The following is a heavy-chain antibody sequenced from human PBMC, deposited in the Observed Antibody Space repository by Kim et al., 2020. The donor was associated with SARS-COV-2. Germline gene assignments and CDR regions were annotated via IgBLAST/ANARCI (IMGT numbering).Heavy chain of an antibody. CDR3: ARHIDYYGSGSYYGWLVY. D-gene: IGHD3-10*01. CDR2: IDPSDSYT. J-gene: IGHJ4*02. CDR1: GYSFTSYW. Sequence: GESLKISCKGSGYSFTSYWISWVRQMPGKGLEWMGRIDPSDSYTNYSPSFQGHVTISADKSISTAYLQWSSLKASDTAMYYCARHIDYYGSGSYYGWLVYGGQGTLVTVSS. V-gene: IGHV5-10-1*01.